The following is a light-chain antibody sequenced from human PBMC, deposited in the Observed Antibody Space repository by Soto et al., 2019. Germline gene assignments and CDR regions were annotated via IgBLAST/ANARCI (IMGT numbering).Light chain of an antibody. V-gene: IGLV2-8*01. CDR2: EVN. J-gene: IGLJ2*01. CDR1: SSDVGGYNY. Sequence: QSVLTQPPSASGSPGQSVAISCTGTSSDVGGYNYVSWYQHHPGKAPKLIIYEVNKRPSGAPDRFSGSKSGNTASLTVSGLQPEDEADYYCSSYAGTKNVVFGGGTKLTVL. CDR3: SSYAGTKNVV.